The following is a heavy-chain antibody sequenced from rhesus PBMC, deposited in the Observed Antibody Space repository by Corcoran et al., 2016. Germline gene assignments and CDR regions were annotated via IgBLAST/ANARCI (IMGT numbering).Heavy chain of an antibody. V-gene: IGHV4-160*01. J-gene: IGHJ5-2*02. CDR3: ARYQGGYSGSLTLDV. D-gene: IGHD3-16*01. Sequence: QVQLQESGPGLVKPSETLSLTCAVSGGSISSNYWNWISQSPGKGLEWIGYIYGGGGSTSYNPDLKSRVTISTDTSKNQFSLRLSSVTAADTAVYYCARYQGGYSGSLTLDVWGRGVLVTVSS. CDR2: IYGGGGST. CDR1: GGSISSNY.